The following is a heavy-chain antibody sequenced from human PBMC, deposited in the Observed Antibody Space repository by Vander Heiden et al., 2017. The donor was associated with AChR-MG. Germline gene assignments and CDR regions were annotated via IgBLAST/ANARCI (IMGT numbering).Heavy chain of an antibody. J-gene: IGHJ6*02. CDR3: ALSYSSSWYYYYYGMDV. Sequence: QVQLVESGGGVVQPGRSLRLSGAASGFTCSSYAMHWVRQAPGKGLEWVAVISYDGSNKYYADSVKGRFTISRDNSKNTLYLQMNSLRAEDTAVYYCALSYSSSWYYYYYGMDVWGQGTTVTVSS. V-gene: IGHV3-30-3*01. D-gene: IGHD6-13*01. CDR2: ISYDGSNK. CDR1: GFTCSSYA.